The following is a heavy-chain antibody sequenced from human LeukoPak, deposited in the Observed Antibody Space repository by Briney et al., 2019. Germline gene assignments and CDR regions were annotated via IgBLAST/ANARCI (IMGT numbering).Heavy chain of an antibody. CDR2: IYYSGST. CDR3: ARAPGAAYFDY. CDR1: GGSISSYY. Sequence: SETLSLTRTVSGGSISSYYWSWIRQPPGRGLEWIGYIYYSGSTNYNPSLKSRVTISVDTSKNQFSLKLSSVTAADTAVYYCARAPGAAYFDYWGQGTLVTVSS. V-gene: IGHV4-59*01. J-gene: IGHJ4*02. D-gene: IGHD6-25*01.